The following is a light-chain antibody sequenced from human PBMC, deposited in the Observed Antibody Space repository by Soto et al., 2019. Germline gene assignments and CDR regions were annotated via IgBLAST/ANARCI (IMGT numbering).Light chain of an antibody. V-gene: IGKV3-11*01. CDR3: QQRSNWPPYT. CDR2: NAS. Sequence: EIVLTQSPAALSLSPGERATLSCRASQSVSSSLAWYQQKPGQAPRLLIYNASNRATGIPARFSGSGSGTDFTLTISSLEPEDFALYYCQQRSNWPPYTFGQGTKVDIK. CDR1: QSVSSS. J-gene: IGKJ2*01.